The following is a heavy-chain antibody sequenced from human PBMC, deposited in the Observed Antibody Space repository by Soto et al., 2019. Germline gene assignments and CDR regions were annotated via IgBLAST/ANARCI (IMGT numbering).Heavy chain of an antibody. CDR1: GGTFSSYA. V-gene: IGHV1-69*13. Sequence: SLKLSCKASGGTFSSYAISWVRQAPGQGLEWMGGIIPIFGTANYAQRFQGRVTITADESTSTAYMELSSLRSEDTAVYYCARSVSFRYQLLKRGMDVWGQGTTVTVSS. CDR3: ARSVSFRYQLLKRGMDV. D-gene: IGHD2-2*01. J-gene: IGHJ6*02. CDR2: IIPIFGTA.